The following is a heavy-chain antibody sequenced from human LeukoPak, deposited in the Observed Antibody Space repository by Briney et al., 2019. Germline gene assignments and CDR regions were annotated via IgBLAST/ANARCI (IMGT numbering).Heavy chain of an antibody. CDR2: ISYDGSNK. V-gene: IGHV3-30-3*01. Sequence: GRSLRLSCAASGFTFSSYAMHWVRQAPGKGLEWVAVISYDGSNKYYADSVKGRFTISRDNSKNTLYLQMNSLRAEDTAVYYCARDWEVLWGKGTTVTVSS. D-gene: IGHD1-26*01. CDR1: GFTFSSYA. J-gene: IGHJ6*04. CDR3: ARDWEVL.